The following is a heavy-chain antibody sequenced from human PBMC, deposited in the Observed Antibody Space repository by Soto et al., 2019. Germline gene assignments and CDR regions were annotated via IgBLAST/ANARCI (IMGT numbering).Heavy chain of an antibody. CDR2: IYYSGNT. CDR3: ARPAAYGGDSDAFDI. V-gene: IGHV4-59*08. D-gene: IGHD4-17*01. Sequence: SETLSLTCTVSGGSITSYYWSWIRQPPGKGLEWIGYIYYSGNTNYNASLKSRVTISVDTSKNQFSLKLSSVTASDTAVYYCARPAAYGGDSDAFDIWGQGTMVTVSS. J-gene: IGHJ3*02. CDR1: GGSITSYY.